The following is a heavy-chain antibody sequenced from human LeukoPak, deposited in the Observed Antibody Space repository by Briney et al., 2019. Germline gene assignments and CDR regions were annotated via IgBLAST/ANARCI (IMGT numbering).Heavy chain of an antibody. V-gene: IGHV4-34*01. CDR2: INQGGST. CDR3: AISRDGYNNFDY. CDR1: GGSFSGYY. D-gene: IGHD5-24*01. Sequence: SETLSLTCAVYGGSFSGYYWSWIRQPPGKGLEWIGEINQGGSTNYNPSLKSRVTISVDTSKNQFSLKLSSVTAADTAVYYCAISRDGYNNFDYWGQGTLVTVPS. J-gene: IGHJ4*02.